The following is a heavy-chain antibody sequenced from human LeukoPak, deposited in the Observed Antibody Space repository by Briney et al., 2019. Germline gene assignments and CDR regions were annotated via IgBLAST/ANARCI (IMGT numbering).Heavy chain of an antibody. CDR2: IIPIFGTA. V-gene: IGHV1-69*06. D-gene: IGHD6-6*01. CDR1: GGTFSSYA. Sequence: GASVKVSCKASGGTFSSYAISWVRQAPGQGLEWMGGIIPIFGTANYAQKFQGRVTITADKSTSTAYMELSSLRSEDTAVYYCARDGVAARPFDYGGQGTLVTVSS. J-gene: IGHJ4*02. CDR3: ARDGVAARPFDY.